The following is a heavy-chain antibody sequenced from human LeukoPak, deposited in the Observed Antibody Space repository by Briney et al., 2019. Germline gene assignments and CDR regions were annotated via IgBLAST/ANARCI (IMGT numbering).Heavy chain of an antibody. Sequence: SETLSLTCTVSDNSISSFYWSWIRQPPGKGLEWVGYVYNSGDTGKNPSLKSRVTILLDTSKNQCSLKLTSVSAADTAVYYCARLKLGAYFDLWGRGTLVTVSS. CDR2: VYNSGDT. D-gene: IGHD3-16*01. CDR3: ARLKLGAYFDL. V-gene: IGHV4-59*08. CDR1: DNSISSFY. J-gene: IGHJ2*01.